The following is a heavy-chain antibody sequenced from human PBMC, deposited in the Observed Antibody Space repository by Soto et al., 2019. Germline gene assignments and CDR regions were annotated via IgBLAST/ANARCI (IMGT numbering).Heavy chain of an antibody. V-gene: IGHV4-31*03. J-gene: IGHJ5*02. CDR3: ARRRYSGYVNWFDP. Sequence: SETLSLTCTVSGGSISSGGYYWSWIRQHPGKGLEWIGYIYYSGSTYYNPSLKSRVTISVDTSKNQFSLKLSSVTAADTAVYYCARRRYSGYVNWFDPWGQGTLVTVSS. D-gene: IGHD5-12*01. CDR2: IYYSGST. CDR1: GGSISSGGYY.